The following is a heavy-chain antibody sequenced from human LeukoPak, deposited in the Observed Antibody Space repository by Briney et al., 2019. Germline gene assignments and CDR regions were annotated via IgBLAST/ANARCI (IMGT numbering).Heavy chain of an antibody. D-gene: IGHD3-22*01. Sequence: SVKVSCKASGYTFTSYGISWVRQAPGQGLEWMGGIIPIFGTANYAQKFQGRVTITADESTSTAYMELSSLRSEDTAVYYCARDEYYYDSSGYLGDYGMDVWGQGTTVTVSS. CDR1: GYTFTSYG. V-gene: IGHV1-69*13. CDR3: ARDEYYYDSSGYLGDYGMDV. CDR2: IIPIFGTA. J-gene: IGHJ6*02.